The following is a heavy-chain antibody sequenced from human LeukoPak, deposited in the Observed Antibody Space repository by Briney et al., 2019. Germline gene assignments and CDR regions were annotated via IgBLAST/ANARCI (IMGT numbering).Heavy chain of an antibody. CDR3: GCIGSSWYEDF. CDR2: INQHGSET. J-gene: IGHJ4*02. Sequence: GGSLRLSCAASGFNFRNYWMTWVRQAPGKGLEWVASINQHGSETYFVDSVKGRFTISRDNARNSLYLHMRSLRAEDTAVYYCGCIGSSWYEDFWGQGTLVTVSS. CDR1: GFNFRNYW. D-gene: IGHD6-13*01. V-gene: IGHV3-7*01.